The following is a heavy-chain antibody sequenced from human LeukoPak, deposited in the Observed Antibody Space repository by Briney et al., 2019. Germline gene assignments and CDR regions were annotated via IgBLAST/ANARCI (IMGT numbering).Heavy chain of an antibody. Sequence: ASVKVSCKASGGTFSSYAISWVRQAPGQGLEWMGGIIPIFGTANYAQKFQGRVTITTDESTSTAYMELSSLRSEDTAVYYCARDYYDGSGYYRLDYWGQGTLVTVSS. CDR2: IIPIFGTA. J-gene: IGHJ4*02. CDR1: GGTFSSYA. V-gene: IGHV1-69*05. CDR3: ARDYYDGSGYYRLDY. D-gene: IGHD3-22*01.